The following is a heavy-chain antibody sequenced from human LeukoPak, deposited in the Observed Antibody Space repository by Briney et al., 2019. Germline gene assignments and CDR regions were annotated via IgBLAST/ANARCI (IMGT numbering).Heavy chain of an antibody. CDR3: ARDAGRYFDWLGY. CDR2: IWYDGSNK. Sequence: GRSLRLSCAASGFTFSSYGMHWVRQAPGKGLERVAVIWYDGSNKYYADSVKGRFTISRDNSKNTLYLQMNSLRAEDTAVYYCARDAGRYFDWLGYWGQGTLVTVSS. J-gene: IGHJ4*02. V-gene: IGHV3-33*01. D-gene: IGHD3-9*01. CDR1: GFTFSSYG.